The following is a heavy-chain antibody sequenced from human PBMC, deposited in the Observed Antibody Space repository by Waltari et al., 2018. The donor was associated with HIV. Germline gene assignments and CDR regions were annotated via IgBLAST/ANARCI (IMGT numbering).Heavy chain of an antibody. J-gene: IGHJ4*02. CDR2: IYSSGST. CDR3: ARVVVVGVAVAAFDY. D-gene: IGHD6-19*01. CDR1: GVSISSYY. Sequence: QVQLQESGPGLVKPSETLSLTCTVSGVSISSYYWSWIRQPPGKGLEWIGYIYSSGSTNYNTSFMSRVTTSVDTSKTQFSLSLSSVTAADTAVYYCARVVVVGVAVAAFDYWGQGTLVTVSS. V-gene: IGHV4-59*01.